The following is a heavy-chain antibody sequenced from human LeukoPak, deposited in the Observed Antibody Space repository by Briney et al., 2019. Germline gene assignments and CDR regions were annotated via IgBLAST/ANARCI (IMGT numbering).Heavy chain of an antibody. CDR2: IIPIFGTT. CDR3: ATERAPYYYDSSGDRVDY. Sequence: ASVKVSCKASGGTFSSYAISWVRQAPGQGLEWMGGIIPIFGTTNYAQKFQGRVTITADKSTSTAYMELRSLRSEDTAVYYCATERAPYYYDSSGDRVDYWGQGTLVTVSS. CDR1: GGTFSSYA. D-gene: IGHD3-22*01. V-gene: IGHV1-69*06. J-gene: IGHJ4*02.